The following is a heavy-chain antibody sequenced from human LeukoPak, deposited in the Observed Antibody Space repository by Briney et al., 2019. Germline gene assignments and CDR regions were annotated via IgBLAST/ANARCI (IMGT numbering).Heavy chain of an antibody. CDR3: ARWGFGGGVSWPRIDY. V-gene: IGHV3-48*03. Sequence: GGSLRLSCAASGFTFSSYEMNWVRQAPGKGLEWVSYISSSGSTIYYADSVKGRFTISRDNAKNSLYLQMNSLKAEDTGLYYCARWGFGGGVSWPRIDYWGQGILVTVSS. D-gene: IGHD2-21*01. CDR1: GFTFSSYE. CDR2: ISSSGSTI. J-gene: IGHJ4*02.